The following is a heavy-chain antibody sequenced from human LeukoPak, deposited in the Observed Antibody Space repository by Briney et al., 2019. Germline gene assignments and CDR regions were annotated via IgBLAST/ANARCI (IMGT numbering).Heavy chain of an antibody. CDR2: FDPEDGET. CDR3: ATELGGYSYGLPVDY. Sequence: ASVKVSCKVSGYTLTELSMHWVRQAPGKGLEWMGGFDPEDGETIYAQKFQGRVTMTEDTSTDTAYMELSSLRSEGTAVYYCATELGGYSYGLPVDYWGQGILVTVSS. D-gene: IGHD5-18*01. V-gene: IGHV1-24*01. CDR1: GYTLTELS. J-gene: IGHJ4*02.